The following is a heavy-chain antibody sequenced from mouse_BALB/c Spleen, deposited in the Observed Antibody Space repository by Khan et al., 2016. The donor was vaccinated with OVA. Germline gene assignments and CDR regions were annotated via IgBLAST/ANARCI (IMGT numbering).Heavy chain of an antibody. CDR1: GYSITSDYA. Sequence: EVQLEESGPGLVTPSQSLSLTCTVTGYSITSDYARNWIRQFPGSKLGWMGYINYSGRTSYTPSLKSRISITRDTSRNQFFLHLKSGNTEDTATYYCGRGGAYWGQGTLVTVSA. J-gene: IGHJ3*01. CDR3: GRGGAY. CDR2: INYSGRT. V-gene: IGHV3-2*02.